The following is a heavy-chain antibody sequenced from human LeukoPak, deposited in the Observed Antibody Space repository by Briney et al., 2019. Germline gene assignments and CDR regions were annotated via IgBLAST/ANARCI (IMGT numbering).Heavy chain of an antibody. CDR2: INPSGGST. CDR1: GYTFTSYY. V-gene: IGHV1-46*01. D-gene: IGHD3-10*01. J-gene: IGHJ4*02. Sequence: ASVKVSCKASGYTFTSYYMHWVRQAPGQGLEWMGIINPSGGSTSYAQEFQGRVTMTRDTSTSTVYMELSSLRSEDTAVYYCARERVTMVRWPFFDYWGQGTLVTVSS. CDR3: ARERVTMVRWPFFDY.